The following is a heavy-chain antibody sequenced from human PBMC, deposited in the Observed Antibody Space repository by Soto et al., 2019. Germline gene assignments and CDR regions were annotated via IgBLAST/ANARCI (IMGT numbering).Heavy chain of an antibody. CDR3: AKVVGHRTAYYAF. V-gene: IGHV3-23*01. CDR1: GFTFSSCA. D-gene: IGHD3-9*01. Sequence: PGWSLRLSCAACGFTFSSCAMGWVRQAPGKGLEWDSGISGNGGSTYYADAVKGRFTISRDTSKNTLYLQMDSLGAEDTAIYYCAKVVGHRTAYYAFWAQGTLVP. CDR2: ISGNGGST. J-gene: IGHJ4*02.